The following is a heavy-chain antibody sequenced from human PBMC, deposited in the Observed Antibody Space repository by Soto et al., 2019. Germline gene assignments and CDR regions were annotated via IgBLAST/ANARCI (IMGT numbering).Heavy chain of an antibody. CDR3: ATDRSGYDSGDYYGMHV. J-gene: IGHJ6*02. D-gene: IGHD5-12*01. Sequence: GASVKVSCKVSGYTLTELSMHWVRQAPGKGLEWMGGFDPEDGETIYAQKFQGRVTMTEDTSTDTAYMELGSLRSEDTAVYYCATDRSGYDSGDYYGMHVWGQATTVSVAS. CDR2: FDPEDGET. CDR1: GYTLTELS. V-gene: IGHV1-24*01.